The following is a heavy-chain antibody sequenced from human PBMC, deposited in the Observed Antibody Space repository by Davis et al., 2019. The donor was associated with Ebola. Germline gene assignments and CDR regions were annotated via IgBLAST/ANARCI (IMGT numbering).Heavy chain of an antibody. Sequence: ASVKVSCKASGYTFNSYYMHWVRQAPGQGLEWMGIINPSGGSTSYAQKFQGRVTMTRDTSTSTAYMELRSLRSDDTAVYYCARDFGSLLWFGESAGYWGQGTLVTVSS. CDR1: GYTFNSYY. V-gene: IGHV1-46*02. CDR2: INPSGGST. D-gene: IGHD3-10*01. J-gene: IGHJ4*02. CDR3: ARDFGSLLWFGESAGY.